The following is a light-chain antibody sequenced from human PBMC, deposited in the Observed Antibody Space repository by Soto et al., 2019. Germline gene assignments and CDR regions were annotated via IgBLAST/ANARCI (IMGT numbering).Light chain of an antibody. Sequence: QSVLTQPPSVSGAPGQRVTISCTGSSSNIGAGYDVHGYQQLPGTAPKLLIYGNSNRPSGVPDRFSGSKSGTSASLAITGHQAEDEADYYCQSYDSSLSGPVFGTGTKVTVL. J-gene: IGLJ1*01. CDR1: SSNIGAGYD. CDR2: GNS. V-gene: IGLV1-40*01. CDR3: QSYDSSLSGPV.